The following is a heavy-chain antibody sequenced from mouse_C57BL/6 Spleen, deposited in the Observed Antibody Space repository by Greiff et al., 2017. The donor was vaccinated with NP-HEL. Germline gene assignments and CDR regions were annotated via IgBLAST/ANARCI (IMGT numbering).Heavy chain of an antibody. CDR2: FHPYNDDT. J-gene: IGHJ3*01. Sequence: VKLVESGAELVKPGASVKMSCKASGYTFTTYPIEWMKQNHGKSLEWIGNFHPYNDDTKYNEKFKGKATLTVEKSSSTVYLELSRLTSDDSAVYYCARSNYYGSSFAYWGQGTLVTVSA. CDR1: GYTFTTYP. CDR3: ARSNYYGSSFAY. D-gene: IGHD1-1*01. V-gene: IGHV1-47*01.